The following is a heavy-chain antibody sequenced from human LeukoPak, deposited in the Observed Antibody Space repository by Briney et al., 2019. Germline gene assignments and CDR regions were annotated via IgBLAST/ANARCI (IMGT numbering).Heavy chain of an antibody. CDR1: GYTFTSYG. CDR2: ISGYNGNT. J-gene: IGHJ6*02. V-gene: IGHV1-18*01. Sequence: ASVKVSCKASGYTFTSYGITWVRQAPGQGLEWMGWISGYNGNTNYAQKLQGRVTMTTDTSTSTAYMELRSLRSDDTAVYYCARDRHYYYYYGMDVWGQGTTVTVSS. CDR3: ARDRHYYYYYGMDV.